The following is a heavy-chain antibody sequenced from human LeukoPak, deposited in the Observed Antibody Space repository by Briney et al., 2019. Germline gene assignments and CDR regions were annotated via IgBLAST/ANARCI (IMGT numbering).Heavy chain of an antibody. CDR2: IYYSGST. V-gene: IGHV4-59*08. CDR3: VAHGMDV. CDR1: GGSISSYY. Sequence: SETLSLTCTVSGGSISSYYWSWIRQPPVKGLEWIGYIYYSGSTNYNPSLKSRVTISVDTSKNQFSLKLSSVTAADTAVYYCVAHGMDVWGQGTTVTVSS. J-gene: IGHJ6*02.